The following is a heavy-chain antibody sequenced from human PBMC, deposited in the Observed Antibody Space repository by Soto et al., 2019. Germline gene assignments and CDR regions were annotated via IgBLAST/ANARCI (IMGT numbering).Heavy chain of an antibody. D-gene: IGHD3-3*01. CDR1: GGSFSGHY. V-gene: IGHV4-34*01. CDR3: ARVSGANYDFWSGYSGFAHYGMDV. Sequence: LSETLSLTCAVYGGSFSGHYWSWIRQPLGKGLEWIGEINHSGSTNYNPSLKSRVTISVDSFKKQFSLKLSSVTAADTAVYYCARVSGANYDFWSGYSGFAHYGMDVWGQGTTVTVSS. J-gene: IGHJ6*02. CDR2: INHSGST.